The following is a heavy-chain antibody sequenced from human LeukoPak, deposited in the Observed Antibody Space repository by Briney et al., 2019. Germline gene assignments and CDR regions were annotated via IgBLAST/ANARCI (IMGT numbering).Heavy chain of an antibody. CDR2: VNRDGSET. Sequence: GGSLRLSCAASGFTFSSDSMNWVRQAPGRGPEWVANVNRDGSETYYLDSVKGRFTISKDNAKNSLYLQMNSLRAEDTALYHCARNNGMDVWGQGTTVIVSS. J-gene: IGHJ6*02. V-gene: IGHV3-7*03. CDR3: ARNNGMDV. CDR1: GFTFSSDS.